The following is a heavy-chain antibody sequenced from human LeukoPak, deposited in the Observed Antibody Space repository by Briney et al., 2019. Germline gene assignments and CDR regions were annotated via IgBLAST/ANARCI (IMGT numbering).Heavy chain of an antibody. CDR2: IYTSGST. D-gene: IGHD3-3*01. J-gene: IGHJ4*02. CDR1: GGSISSGSYY. V-gene: IGHV4-61*02. CDR3: ARAGSDFWSGYYGLDPFDY. Sequence: SQTLSLTCTVSGGSISSGSYYWSWIRQPAGKGREWIGRIYTSGSTNYNPSLKSRVTISVDTSKNQFSLKLSSVTAADTAVYYCARAGSDFWSGYYGLDPFDYWGQGTLVTVSS.